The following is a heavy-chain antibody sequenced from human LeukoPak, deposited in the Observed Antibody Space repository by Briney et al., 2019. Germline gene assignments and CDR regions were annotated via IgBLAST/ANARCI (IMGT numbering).Heavy chain of an antibody. D-gene: IGHD3-9*01. J-gene: IGHJ4*02. V-gene: IGHV3-53*01. CDR3: ARAAKVLRYFDWPREGSLFDY. Sequence: GGSLRLSCAASGFTFSNAWMTWVRQAPGKGLEWVSVIYSGGDTYYADSVKGRFTISRDNSKNTLYLQMNSLRAEDTAVYYCARAAKVLRYFDWPREGSLFDYWGQGTVVTVSS. CDR1: GFTFSNAW. CDR2: IYSGGDT.